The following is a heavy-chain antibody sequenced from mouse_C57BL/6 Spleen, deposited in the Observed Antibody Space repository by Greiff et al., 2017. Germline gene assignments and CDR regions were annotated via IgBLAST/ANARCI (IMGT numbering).Heavy chain of an antibody. J-gene: IGHJ4*01. V-gene: IGHV5-17*01. CDR1: GFTFSDYG. CDR3: ARVYYDYEGYAMDY. Sequence: EVKLVESGGGLVKPGGSLKLSCAASGFTFSDYGMHWVRQAPEKGLEWVAYISSGSSTIYYADTVKGRFTISRDNAKNTLFLQMTSLRSEDTAMYYCARVYYDYEGYAMDYWGQGTSVTVSS. D-gene: IGHD2-4*01. CDR2: ISSGSSTI.